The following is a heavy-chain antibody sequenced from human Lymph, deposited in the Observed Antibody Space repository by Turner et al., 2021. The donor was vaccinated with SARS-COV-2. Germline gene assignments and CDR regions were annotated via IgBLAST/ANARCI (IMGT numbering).Heavy chain of an antibody. CDR2: ISSSGGST. CDR1: GFTFNSYA. V-gene: IGHV3-23*01. J-gene: IGHJ4*02. D-gene: IGHD1-1*01. CDR3: GKDPNWYVLSAVDY. Sequence: EVQLLESGGGLVQPGGYLRLSCAASGFTFNSYAMNWVRQAPGKGLEGVSAISSSGGSTYYADSVKGRFTISRDNSKNTLYLQMNSLRAEDTAVYYCGKDPNWYVLSAVDYWGQGTLVTVSS.